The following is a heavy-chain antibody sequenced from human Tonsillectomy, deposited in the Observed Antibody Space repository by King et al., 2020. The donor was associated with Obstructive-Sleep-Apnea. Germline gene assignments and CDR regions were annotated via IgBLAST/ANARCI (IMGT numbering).Heavy chain of an antibody. Sequence: VQLVESGGGVVQPGRSLRLSCAASGFTFSSYALHWVRQAPGKGLEWVAVISYDGTNKYYADSVKGRFTISSDNSKNTLYLEMNSLRAEDTAVYYCARDRSGYSYGPGFNWFDPWGQGTLVTVSS. V-gene: IGHV3-30*04. CDR1: GFTFSSYA. CDR2: ISYDGTNK. CDR3: ARDRSGYSYGPGFNWFDP. J-gene: IGHJ5*02. D-gene: IGHD6-13*01.